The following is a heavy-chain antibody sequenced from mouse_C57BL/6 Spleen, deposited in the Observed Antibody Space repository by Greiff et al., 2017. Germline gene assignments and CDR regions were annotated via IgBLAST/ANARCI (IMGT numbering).Heavy chain of an antibody. J-gene: IGHJ3*01. CDR3: ARSFYEKFAY. CDR2: INPGSGGT. D-gene: IGHD1-1*01. Sequence: QVQLQQSGAELVRPGTSVKVSCKASGYAFTNSLIEWVKQRPGQGLEWIGVINPGSGGTNYNEKFKGKATLTADKSSSTAYMQLSSLTSEDSAVYFCARSFYEKFAYWGQGTLVTVSA. V-gene: IGHV1-54*01. CDR1: GYAFTNSL.